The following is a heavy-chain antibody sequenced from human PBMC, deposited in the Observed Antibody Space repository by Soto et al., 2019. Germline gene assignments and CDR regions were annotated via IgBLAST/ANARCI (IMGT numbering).Heavy chain of an antibody. CDR3: VRGPSNYNSRYFDY. D-gene: IGHD1-1*01. CDR1: GGSFGGYF. Sequence: SETLSLTCTVSGGSFGGYFWTWIRQPPGKGLEWLAEINHSGITNYNPSVESRVSMSVDTSKNQFSLRLYSVTAADTAVYYCVRGPSNYNSRYFDYWGQGTLVTVSS. V-gene: IGHV4-34*01. CDR2: INHSGIT. J-gene: IGHJ4*02.